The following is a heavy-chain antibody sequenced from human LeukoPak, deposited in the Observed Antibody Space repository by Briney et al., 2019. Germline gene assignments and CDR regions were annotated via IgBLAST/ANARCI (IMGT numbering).Heavy chain of an antibody. Sequence: GESLKISRKGSGYIFTTYWIGWVRQMPGKGLEWMGIIYPGDSDPRYSPSFQGQVTISADKSISTAYLQWSSLKASDSAMYYCVRHGLGSSWFGFDYWGQGTLVTVSS. D-gene: IGHD6-13*01. CDR2: IYPGDSDP. J-gene: IGHJ4*02. V-gene: IGHV5-51*01. CDR3: VRHGLGSSWFGFDY. CDR1: GYIFTTYW.